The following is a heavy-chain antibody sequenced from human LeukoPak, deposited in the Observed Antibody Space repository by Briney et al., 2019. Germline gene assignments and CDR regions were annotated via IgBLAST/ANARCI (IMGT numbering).Heavy chain of an antibody. CDR3: ARQEVGYDFWSGYPFDY. J-gene: IGHJ4*01. CDR1: GYSFTNYW. CDR2: IYLRDSDT. Sequence: GESLKISCKGSGYSFTNYWIGWVRQMPGKGLEWMGIIYLRDSDTRYSPSFQGQVTISAAKSISTAYLQWSSLKASDTAMYYCARQEVGYDFWSGYPFDYWGKGTLVTVSS. D-gene: IGHD3-3*01. V-gene: IGHV5-51*01.